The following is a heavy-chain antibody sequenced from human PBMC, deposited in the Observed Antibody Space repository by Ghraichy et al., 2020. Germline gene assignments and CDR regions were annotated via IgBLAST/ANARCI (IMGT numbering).Heavy chain of an antibody. V-gene: IGHV3-66*01. CDR1: GFTVSSNY. Sequence: GGSQRLSCAASGFTVSSNYMNWVRQAPGKGLEWVSVIYSGGSTFYAESVKGRFTISRDNSKNTVYLQMNSLRAEDTAVYYCARERGGDYPVRYFDLWGRGTLVTVSS. CDR3: ARERGGDYPVRYFDL. D-gene: IGHD2-21*01. CDR2: IYSGGST. J-gene: IGHJ2*01.